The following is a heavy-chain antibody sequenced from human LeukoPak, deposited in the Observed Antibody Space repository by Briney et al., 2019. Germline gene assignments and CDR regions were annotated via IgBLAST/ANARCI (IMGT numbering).Heavy chain of an antibody. CDR3: ARDVEMASNYGMDV. J-gene: IGHJ6*02. CDR1: GYTFTSYG. D-gene: IGHD5-24*01. Sequence: ASVKVSCKASGYTFTSYGISWVRQAPGQGLEWMGWINPNSGGTNYAQKFQGWVTMTRDTSISTAYMELSRLRSDDTAVYYCARDVEMASNYGMDVWGQGTTVTVSS. CDR2: INPNSGGT. V-gene: IGHV1-2*04.